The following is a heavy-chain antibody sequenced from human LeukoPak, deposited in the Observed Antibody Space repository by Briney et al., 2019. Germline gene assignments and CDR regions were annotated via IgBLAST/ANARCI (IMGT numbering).Heavy chain of an antibody. V-gene: IGHV4-34*01. CDR2: INHSGST. CDR3: ARNPGGYYYDSSGYKTHYYYMDV. Sequence: SETLSLTCAVYGGSFSGYYWSWIRQPPGKGLEWIGEINHSGSTNYNPSLKSRVTISVDTSKNQFSLKLSSVTAADTAVYYCARNPGGYYYDSSGYKTHYYYMDVWGKGTTVTISS. D-gene: IGHD3-22*01. J-gene: IGHJ6*03. CDR1: GGSFSGYY.